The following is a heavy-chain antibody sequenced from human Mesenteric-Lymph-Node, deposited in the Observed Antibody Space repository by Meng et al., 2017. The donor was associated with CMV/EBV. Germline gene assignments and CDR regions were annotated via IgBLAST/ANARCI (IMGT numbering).Heavy chain of an antibody. V-gene: IGHV1-2*02. Sequence: ASVKVSCKSSGYTFTAYYMHWVRQAPGQGLEWMGWINPNSGGTNYAQKFQGRVTVTRDTSISTAYMELSRLRSDDTAVYYCARALRWFGDFMYYFDNWGQGTLVTVSS. CDR3: ARALRWFGDFMYYFDN. D-gene: IGHD3-10*01. J-gene: IGHJ4*02. CDR2: INPNSGGT. CDR1: GYTFTAYY.